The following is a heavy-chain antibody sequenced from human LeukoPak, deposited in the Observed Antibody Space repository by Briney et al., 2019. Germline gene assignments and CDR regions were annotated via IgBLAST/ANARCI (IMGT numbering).Heavy chain of an antibody. CDR3: ARAGYGEYTSDAFDI. V-gene: IGHV4-59*01. J-gene: IGHJ3*02. Sequence: SETLSLTCTVSGGSISSYYWSWIRQPPGEGLEWIGYIYYSGSTNYNPSLKSRVTISVDTSKNQFSLKLSSVTAADTAVYYCARAGYGEYTSDAFDIWGQGTMVTVSS. CDR1: GGSISSYY. D-gene: IGHD4-17*01. CDR2: IYYSGST.